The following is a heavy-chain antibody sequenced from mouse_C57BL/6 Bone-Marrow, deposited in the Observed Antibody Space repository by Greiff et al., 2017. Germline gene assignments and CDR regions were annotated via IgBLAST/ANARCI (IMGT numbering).Heavy chain of an antibody. D-gene: IGHD2-4*01. Sequence: QVQLQQSGAELVRPGTSVKVSCKASGYAFTNYLIEWVKQRPGQGLEWIGVINPGSGGTNYNEKFKGKATLTADKSSSTAYMQLSSLTSEDSAVYFCARGKDFYDYDVYAMDYWGQGTSVTVSS. CDR3: ARGKDFYDYDVYAMDY. CDR1: GYAFTNYL. J-gene: IGHJ4*01. V-gene: IGHV1-54*01. CDR2: INPGSGGT.